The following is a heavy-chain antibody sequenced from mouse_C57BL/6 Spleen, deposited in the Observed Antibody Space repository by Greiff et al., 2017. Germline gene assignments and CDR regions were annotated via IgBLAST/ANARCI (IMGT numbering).Heavy chain of an antibody. J-gene: IGHJ1*03. V-gene: IGHV5-9*01. Sequence: EVQLMESGGGLVKPGASLKLSCEASGFTFSSYTMSWVHQTPGKRLEWVATISGGGGDTYYPDSLKGRFTISRDNAKNTQYLQMSGLRSEGTALYYCARHYGSSYAYVDVGGTGTTVTASS. CDR2: ISGGGGDT. D-gene: IGHD1-1*01. CDR1: GFTFSSYT. CDR3: ARHYGSSYAYVDV.